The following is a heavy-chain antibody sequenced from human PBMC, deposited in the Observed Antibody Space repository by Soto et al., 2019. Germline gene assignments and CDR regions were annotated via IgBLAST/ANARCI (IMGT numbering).Heavy chain of an antibody. CDR3: EKSDNSSWYDCFDY. V-gene: IGHV3-23*01. J-gene: IGHJ4*02. Sequence: RVIKEQGKGLEWVSAISGSGGRTYYADSGKGRFTISRDNSKNTLYLQMKSLRAEDTALYFCEKSDNSSWYDCFDYWGQGTL. D-gene: IGHD6-13*01. CDR2: ISGSGGRT.